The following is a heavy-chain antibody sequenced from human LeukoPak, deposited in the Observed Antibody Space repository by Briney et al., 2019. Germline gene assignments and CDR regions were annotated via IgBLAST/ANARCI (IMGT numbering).Heavy chain of an antibody. D-gene: IGHD2-21*02. Sequence: GGSLRLSCAASGFAFSNAWMSWVRQAPGKGLEWVGRIKSKTDGGTTDYAAPVKGRFTISRDDSKNTLYLQMNSLKTEDTAVYYCTTEGGPYCGGDCCFFDYWGQGTLVTVSS. CDR3: TTEGGPYCGGDCCFFDY. CDR2: IKSKTDGGTT. J-gene: IGHJ4*02. CDR1: GFAFSNAW. V-gene: IGHV3-15*01.